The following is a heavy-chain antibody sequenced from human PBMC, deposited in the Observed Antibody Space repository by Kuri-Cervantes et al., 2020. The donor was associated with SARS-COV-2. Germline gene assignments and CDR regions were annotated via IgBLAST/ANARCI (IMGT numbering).Heavy chain of an antibody. Sequence: GGSLRLSCAASGFTFSSYAMHWVRQAPGKGLEWVAVISYDGSNKYYADSVKGRFTISRDNSKNTLYLQMNSLRAEDTAVYYCAKDFFRGGRMTTVTTAGFFDYWGQGTLVTVSS. CDR2: ISYDGSNK. D-gene: IGHD4-17*01. J-gene: IGHJ4*02. CDR1: GFTFSSYA. CDR3: AKDFFRGGRMTTVTTAGFFDY. V-gene: IGHV3-30-3*01.